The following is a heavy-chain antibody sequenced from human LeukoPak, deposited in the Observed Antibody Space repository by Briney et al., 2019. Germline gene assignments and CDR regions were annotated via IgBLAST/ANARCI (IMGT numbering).Heavy chain of an antibody. Sequence: PGGSLRLSCAASGFTFSSYSMNWVRQARGKGLEWVSYISSSSSTIYYADSVKGRFTISRDNSKSTLYLQMNSLRAEDTAVYYCAKRGRGYSSSWIDYWGQGTLVTVSS. CDR1: GFTFSSYS. CDR2: ISSSSSTI. D-gene: IGHD6-13*01. V-gene: IGHV3-48*01. CDR3: AKRGRGYSSSWIDY. J-gene: IGHJ4*02.